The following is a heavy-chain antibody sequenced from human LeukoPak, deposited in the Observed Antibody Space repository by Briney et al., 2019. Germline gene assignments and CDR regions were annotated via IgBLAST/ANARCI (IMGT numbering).Heavy chain of an antibody. CDR2: IHIRGTT. V-gene: IGHV4-61*02. J-gene: IGHJ5*02. CDR1: GDSTSSGSYY. CDR3: ARGVLGGFNWFDP. Sequence: SETLSLTCTVSGDSTSSGSYYWSWIRQPAGKGLEWIGRIHIRGTTNYNPSLKSRVTISVDTSKNQFSLKLSSVTAADTAVYYCARGVLGGFNWFDPWGQGTLVTVSS. D-gene: IGHD3-16*01.